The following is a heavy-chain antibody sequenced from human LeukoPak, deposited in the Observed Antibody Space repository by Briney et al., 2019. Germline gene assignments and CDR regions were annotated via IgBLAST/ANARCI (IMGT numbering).Heavy chain of an antibody. V-gene: IGHV4-59*01. CDR2: IYYSGST. CDR3: ARLNYYDSSGYYYGVDY. Sequence: SETLSLTRTVSGGSISSYYWSWIRQPPGKGLEWIGYIYYSGSTNYNPSLKSRVTISVDTSKNQFSLKLSSVTAADTAVYYCARLNYYDSSGYYYGVDYWGQGTLVTVSS. CDR1: GGSISSYY. D-gene: IGHD3-22*01. J-gene: IGHJ4*02.